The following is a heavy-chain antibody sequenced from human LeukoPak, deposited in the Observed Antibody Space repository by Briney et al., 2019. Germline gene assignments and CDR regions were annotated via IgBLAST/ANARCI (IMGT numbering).Heavy chain of an antibody. CDR3: ARHEMGSGWYSGIPRDFDY. J-gene: IGHJ4*02. D-gene: IGHD6-19*01. V-gene: IGHV4-39*01. CDR2: IYYSGST. Sequence: NPSETLSLTXTVSGGSISSSSYYWGWIRQPPGKGLEWIGSIYYSGSTYYNPSLKSRVTISVDTSKNQFSLKLSSVTAADTAVYYCARHEMGSGWYSGIPRDFDYWGQGTLVTVSS. CDR1: GGSISSSSYY.